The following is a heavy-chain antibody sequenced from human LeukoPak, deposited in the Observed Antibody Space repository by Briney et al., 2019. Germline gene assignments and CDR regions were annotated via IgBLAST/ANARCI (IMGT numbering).Heavy chain of an antibody. CDR3: ARAGFHYYDSSGLIDY. CDR2: INHSGST. Sequence: SETLSLTCAVYGGSFSGYYWSWIRQPPGKGLEWIGEINHSGSTNYNPSLKSQVTISVDTSKNQFSLKLSSVTAADTAVYYCARAGFHYYDSSGLIDYWGQGTLVTVSS. D-gene: IGHD3-22*01. CDR1: GGSFSGYY. V-gene: IGHV4-34*01. J-gene: IGHJ4*02.